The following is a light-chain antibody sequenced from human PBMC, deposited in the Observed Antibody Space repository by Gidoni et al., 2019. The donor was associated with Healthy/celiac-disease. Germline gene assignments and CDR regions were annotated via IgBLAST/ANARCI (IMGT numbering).Light chain of an antibody. J-gene: IGLJ2*01. CDR2: QDS. Sequence: SYELTQPPSVSVSPGQTASIPCSGDKLGDKYACWYQQTPGQSPVLVIYQDSKRPSGIPARFSGSNSGNTATLTISGTQAMDEADYYCQAWDSSTVVFGGGTKLTVL. CDR3: QAWDSSTVV. V-gene: IGLV3-1*01. CDR1: KLGDKY.